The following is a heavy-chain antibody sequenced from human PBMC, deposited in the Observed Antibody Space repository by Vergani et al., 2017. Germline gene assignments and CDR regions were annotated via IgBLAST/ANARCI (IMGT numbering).Heavy chain of an antibody. J-gene: IGHJ5*02. CDR2: IYYSGST. D-gene: IGHD3-9*01. CDR3: AKDPRAGYDILTGYPGGNWFDP. Sequence: QVQLQESGPGLVKPSQTLSLTCTVSGGSISSGDYYWSWIRQPPGKGLEWIGYIYYSGSTYYNPSLKSRVTISVDTSKNQFSLTLTSVTAEDTAVYYCAKDPRAGYDILTGYPGGNWFDPWGQGTLVTVSS. CDR1: GGSISSGDYY. V-gene: IGHV4-30-4*01.